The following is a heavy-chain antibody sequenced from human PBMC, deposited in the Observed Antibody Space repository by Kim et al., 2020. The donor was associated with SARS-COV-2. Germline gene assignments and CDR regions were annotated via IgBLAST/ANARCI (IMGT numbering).Heavy chain of an antibody. V-gene: IGHV4-39*01. J-gene: IGHJ6*02. Sequence: SETLSLTCTVSGGSISSSSYYWGWIRQPPGKGLEWIGSIYYSWSTYYNPSLKSRVTISVDTSKNQFSLKLSSVTAADTAVYYCARRGYYYGMDVWGQGTTVTVSS. CDR2: IYYSWST. CDR1: GGSISSSSYY. CDR3: ARRGYYYGMDV.